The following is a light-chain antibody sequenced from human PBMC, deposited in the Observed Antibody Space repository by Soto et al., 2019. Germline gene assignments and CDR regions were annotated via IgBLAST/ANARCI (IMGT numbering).Light chain of an antibody. CDR3: QQCYSYPWT. Sequence: DIQMTQSPSTLSASVGDTVIITCRASQSISIWLAWYQQKPGKAPNLLIYRASNFESGVPSRFSGSGSGTEFTLTISSLQPDDFATYYCQQCYSYPWTFGQGTKVEIK. J-gene: IGKJ1*01. V-gene: IGKV1-5*03. CDR2: RAS. CDR1: QSISIW.